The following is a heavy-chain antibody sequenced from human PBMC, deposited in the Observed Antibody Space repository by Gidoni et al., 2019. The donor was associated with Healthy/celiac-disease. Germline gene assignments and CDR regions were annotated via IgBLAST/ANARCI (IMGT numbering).Heavy chain of an antibody. J-gene: IGHJ6*02. CDR1: GFTVSSNY. CDR2: IYSGGRT. D-gene: IGHD4-17*01. V-gene: IGHV3-66*01. Sequence: EVQLVESVGGLVQPGGSLRLSCAASGFTVSSNYMSWVRQAPGKGLEWVSVIYSGGRTYYADYVKGRFTISRDNSKNTLYLQMNRLRAEETAVYYCAREAYGDYGATYYYDGMDVWGQGTTVTVSS. CDR3: AREAYGDYGATYYYDGMDV.